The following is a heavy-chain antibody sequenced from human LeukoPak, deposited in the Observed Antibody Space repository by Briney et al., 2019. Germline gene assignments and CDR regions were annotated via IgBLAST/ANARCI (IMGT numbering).Heavy chain of an antibody. V-gene: IGHV1-2*02. CDR2: TKPNSGGT. J-gene: IGHJ4*02. CDR1: GYTFTRYY. Sequence: SVKVSCMASGYTFTRYYMHWVRQPPGQGLAWMGSTKPNSGGTNYAQKLQGRVTMTRDTSISTAYLELSRLRSEDTAVYYCARGRRDIVVRFDCWSQGTLVTVSS. D-gene: IGHD2-2*01. CDR3: ARGRRDIVVRFDC.